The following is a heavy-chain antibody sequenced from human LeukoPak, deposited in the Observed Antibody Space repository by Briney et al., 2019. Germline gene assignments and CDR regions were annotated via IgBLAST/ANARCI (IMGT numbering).Heavy chain of an antibody. CDR1: GCTFISYD. Sequence: ASVKVSCTASGCTFISYDINWVRQAAGQGLEWVGWMNPNSGRSGYAQKFQGRVTMTRNTSINKAYMELSSLRSEDTAVYYCARLSQTPAYYDTSVYFHFGYWGQGTLVTVSS. CDR3: ARLSQTPAYYDTSVYFHFGY. J-gene: IGHJ4*02. D-gene: IGHD3-22*01. CDR2: MNPNSGRS. V-gene: IGHV1-8*01.